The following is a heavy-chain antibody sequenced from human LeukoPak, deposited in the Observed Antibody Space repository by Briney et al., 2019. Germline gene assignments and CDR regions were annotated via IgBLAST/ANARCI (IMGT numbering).Heavy chain of an antibody. J-gene: IGHJ6*02. CDR2: IIPIFGTA. Sequence: SVKVSCKASGGTFSSYAISWVRQAPGQGLEWMGGIIPIFGTANYAQKFQGRVTITADESTSTAYMELSSLRSEDTAVYYCARDAIAVAAPIYYYYGMDVWGQGTTVTVSS. D-gene: IGHD6-19*01. V-gene: IGHV1-69*13. CDR3: ARDAIAVAAPIYYYYGMDV. CDR1: GGTFSSYA.